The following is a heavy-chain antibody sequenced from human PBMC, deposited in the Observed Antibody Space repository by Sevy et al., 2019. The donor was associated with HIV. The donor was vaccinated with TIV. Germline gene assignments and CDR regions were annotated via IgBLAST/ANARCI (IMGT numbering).Heavy chain of an antibody. V-gene: IGHV3-13*01. Sequence: GGSLRLSCAATAFTISRYDMHWVRQVAGKGLEWVSSIGLSGDTDFAGSVKGRFTISRDNVKNYLYLQMSSLRAGDTAVYYCARETAADAFDVWGQGTFVTVSS. CDR2: IGLSGDT. J-gene: IGHJ3*01. CDR3: ARETAADAFDV. CDR1: AFTISRYD. D-gene: IGHD6-13*01.